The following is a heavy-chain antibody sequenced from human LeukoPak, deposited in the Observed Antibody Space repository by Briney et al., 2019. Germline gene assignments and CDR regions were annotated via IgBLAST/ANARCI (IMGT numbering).Heavy chain of an antibody. D-gene: IGHD3-10*01. J-gene: IGHJ4*02. CDR1: GYTFTGYY. Sequence: ASVKVSRKASGYTFTGYYMHRVRQAPGQGLEWMGWINPNSGGTNYAQKFQGRVTMTRDTSISTAYMELSRLRSDDTAVYYCARVGVRGIPRGYFDYWGQGTLVTVSS. V-gene: IGHV1-2*02. CDR2: INPNSGGT. CDR3: ARVGVRGIPRGYFDY.